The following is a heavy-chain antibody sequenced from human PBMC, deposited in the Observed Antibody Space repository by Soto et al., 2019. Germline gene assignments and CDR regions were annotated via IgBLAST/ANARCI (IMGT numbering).Heavy chain of an antibody. CDR2: MSNDGISK. CDR3: TQGSDSRGHPGYGGAFDI. J-gene: IGHJ3*02. CDR1: GFTFSSYG. V-gene: IGHV3-30*18. Sequence: QVQLVESRGGVVQPGRSLRLSCAASGFTFSSYGMHWVRQAPGKGLEWVAVMSNDGISKHYADSVKGRFTISRDNSKNTLYLQMNSLRAEDTAVYFCTQGSDSRGHPGYGGAFDIWGQGTMVTVSS. D-gene: IGHD3-22*01.